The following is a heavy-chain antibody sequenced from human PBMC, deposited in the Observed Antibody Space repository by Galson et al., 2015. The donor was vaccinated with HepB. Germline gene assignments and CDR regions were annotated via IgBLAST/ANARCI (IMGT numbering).Heavy chain of an antibody. CDR1: GFTFSSYA. CDR2: ISYDGSNK. V-gene: IGHV3-30-3*01. D-gene: IGHD3-16*02. Sequence: SLRLSCAASGFTFSSYAMHWVRQAPGKGLEWVAVISYDGSNKYYADSVKGRFTISRDNSKNTLYLQMNSLRAEDTAVYYCASVYYDYVWGSYPPRHWGQGTLVTVSS. CDR3: ASVYYDYVWGSYPPRH. J-gene: IGHJ4*02.